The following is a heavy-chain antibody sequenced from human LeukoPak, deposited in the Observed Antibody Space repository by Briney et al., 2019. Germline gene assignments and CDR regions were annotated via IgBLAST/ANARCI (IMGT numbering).Heavy chain of an antibody. CDR2: INHSGST. Sequence: SETLSLTCAVYGGSFSGYYWSWIRQPPGKGLEWIGEINHSGSTNYNPSLKSRVTISVDTSKNQFSLKLSSVTAADTAVYYCARMDYGSEAFDYWGQGTLVTVSA. D-gene: IGHD3-10*01. V-gene: IGHV4-34*01. CDR3: ARMDYGSEAFDY. J-gene: IGHJ4*02. CDR1: GGSFSGYY.